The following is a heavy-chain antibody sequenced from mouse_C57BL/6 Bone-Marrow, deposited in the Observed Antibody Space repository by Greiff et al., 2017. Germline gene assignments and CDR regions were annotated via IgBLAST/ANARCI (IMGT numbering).Heavy chain of an antibody. CDR2: IDPETGGT. V-gene: IGHV1-15*01. D-gene: IGHD1-1*01. Sequence: QVHVKQSGAELVRPGASVTLSCKASGYTFTDYEMHWVKQTPVHGLEWIGAIDPETGGTAYNQKFKGKAILTADKSSSTAYMELRSLTSEDSAVYYCTKARYYGSSYVDYWGQGTTLTVSS. CDR1: GYTFTDYE. CDR3: TKARYYGSSYVDY. J-gene: IGHJ2*01.